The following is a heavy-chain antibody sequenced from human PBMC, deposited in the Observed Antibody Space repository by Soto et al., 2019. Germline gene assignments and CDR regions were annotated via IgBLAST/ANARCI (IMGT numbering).Heavy chain of an antibody. CDR2: INPSGGST. Sequence: ASVKVSCKASGYTFTSYYMHWVRQAPGQGLEWMGIINPSGGSTSYAQKFQGRVTMTRDTSTSTVYMELSSLRSEDTAVYYCARDAYNFWSGYLLDPRPRYFDYWGQGTLVTVSS. D-gene: IGHD3-3*01. CDR3: ARDAYNFWSGYLLDPRPRYFDY. J-gene: IGHJ4*02. CDR1: GYTFTSYY. V-gene: IGHV1-46*01.